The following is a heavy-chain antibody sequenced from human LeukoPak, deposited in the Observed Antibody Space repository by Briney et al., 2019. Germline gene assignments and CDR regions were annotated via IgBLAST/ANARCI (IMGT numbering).Heavy chain of an antibody. D-gene: IGHD3-10*01. CDR1: GFTFSNAW. J-gene: IGHJ3*02. V-gene: IGHV3-15*01. Sequence: GGSLRLSCAASGFTFSNAWMSWVRQAPGKGLEWVGRIKSKTDGGTTDYAAPVKGRFTISRDDSKNTLYLQMNSLKTEDTAVYYCTTSYGSGSYSENDDAFDIWGQGTMVTVSS. CDR3: TTSYGSGSYSENDDAFDI. CDR2: IKSKTDGGTT.